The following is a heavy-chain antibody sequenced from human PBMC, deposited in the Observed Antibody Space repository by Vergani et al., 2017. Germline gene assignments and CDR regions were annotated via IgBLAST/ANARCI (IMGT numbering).Heavy chain of an antibody. V-gene: IGHV1-46*03. CDR3: ARGDYGILSGYRY. J-gene: IGHJ4*02. CDR1: GYTFSNYY. D-gene: IGHD3-9*01. CDR2: INPSGGHT. Sequence: VQLLESGGGLVQPGGSLRLSCAASGYTFSNYYMHWVRQAPGQGLEWMGIINPSGGHTNYAQKFQGRVTMTRDTSTSTVYMELSSLRSEDTAIYYCARGDYGILSGYRYWGQGTLVTVSA.